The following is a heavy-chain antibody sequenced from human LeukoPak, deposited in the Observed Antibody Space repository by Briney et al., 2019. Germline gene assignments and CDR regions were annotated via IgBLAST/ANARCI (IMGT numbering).Heavy chain of an antibody. V-gene: IGHV3-48*03. CDR2: IYASGSTI. CDR3: ARKVSYYYYYGMDV. Sequence: GGSLRLSCAASGFTFASYEMNWVRQAPGKGLECIAYIYASGSTIYYSDSVKGRFTISRDNAKNSLYLQMNSLSAEDTAVYYCARKVSYYYYYGMDVWGKGTTVTVSS. J-gene: IGHJ6*04. CDR1: GFTFASYE.